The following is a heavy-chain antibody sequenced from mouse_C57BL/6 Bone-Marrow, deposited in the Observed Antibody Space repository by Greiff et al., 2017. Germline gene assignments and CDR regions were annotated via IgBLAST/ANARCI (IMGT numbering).Heavy chain of an antibody. V-gene: IGHV1-69*01. Sequence: QVQLQQPGAELVMPGASVKLSCKASGYTFTSYWMHWVKQRPGQGLEWIGEIDPSDSYTNYNQKFKGKSTLTVDKSSSTAYMQLSSLTSEDSAVYYCAREGLFIDYAMDYWGQGTSVTVSS. CDR3: AREGLFIDYAMDY. CDR1: GYTFTSYW. CDR2: IDPSDSYT. D-gene: IGHD1-2*01. J-gene: IGHJ4*01.